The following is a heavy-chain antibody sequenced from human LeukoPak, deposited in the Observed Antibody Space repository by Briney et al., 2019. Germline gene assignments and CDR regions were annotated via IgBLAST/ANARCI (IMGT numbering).Heavy chain of an antibody. CDR2: IYYSGST. CDR3: AREDARSAAGTGMGTFDI. D-gene: IGHD6-13*01. V-gene: IGHV4-39*02. CDR1: GGSISSSSYY. J-gene: IGHJ3*02. Sequence: SETLSLTCTVSGGSISSSSYYWGWIRQPPGKGLEWIGSIYYSGSTYYNPSLKSRVTISVDTSKNQFSLKLSSVTAADTAVYYCAREDARSAAGTGMGTFDIWGQGTMVTVSS.